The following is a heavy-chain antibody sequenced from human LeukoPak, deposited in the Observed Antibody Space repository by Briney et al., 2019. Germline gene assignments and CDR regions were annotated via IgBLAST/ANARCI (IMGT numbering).Heavy chain of an antibody. D-gene: IGHD3-22*01. CDR1: GFTFSSYG. Sequence: GGTLRLSCAASGFTFSSYGMSWVRQAPGKGLEWVSGISSSGSSTYYADSVKGRFTISRDNAKNTLNLQMNSLRAEDTAVYYCARDLGQYYDTSDNWFDPWGQGTLVTVSS. V-gene: IGHV3-23*01. CDR3: ARDLGQYYDTSDNWFDP. CDR2: ISSSGSST. J-gene: IGHJ5*02.